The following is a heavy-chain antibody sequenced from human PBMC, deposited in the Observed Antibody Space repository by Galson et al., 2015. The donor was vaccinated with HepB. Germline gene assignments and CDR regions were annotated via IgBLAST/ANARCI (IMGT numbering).Heavy chain of an antibody. V-gene: IGHV1-69*02. Sequence: SVKVSCKASGYTFTSYYMHWVRQAPGQGLEWMGRIVPIVGIANYAQKFQGRVTITADKSTSTAYMELSSLRSEDTAVYYCATLGYGAPEHDYWGQGTLVTVSS. CDR1: GYTFTSYY. D-gene: IGHD1-26*01. CDR3: ATLGYGAPEHDY. CDR2: IVPIVGIA. J-gene: IGHJ4*02.